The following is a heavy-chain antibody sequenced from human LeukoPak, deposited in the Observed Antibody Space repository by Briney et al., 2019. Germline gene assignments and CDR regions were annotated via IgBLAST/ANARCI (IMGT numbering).Heavy chain of an antibody. CDR3: AKGAFNDY. Sequence: GGSLRLSCAASGFTFSSYGMHWVRQAPGKGLEWVAVISYDGSNKYYADSVKGRFTISRDNSKNTLYLQMNSLRAEDTAVYYCAKGAFNDYWGQGTLVTVSS. V-gene: IGHV3-30*18. J-gene: IGHJ4*02. CDR2: ISYDGSNK. CDR1: GFTFSSYG.